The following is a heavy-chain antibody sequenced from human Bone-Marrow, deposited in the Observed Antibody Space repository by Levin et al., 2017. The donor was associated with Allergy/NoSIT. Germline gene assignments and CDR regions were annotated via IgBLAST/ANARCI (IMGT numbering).Heavy chain of an antibody. CDR1: GGSISSSSYY. Sequence: PGGSLRLSCTVSGGSISSSSYYWGWIRQPPGTGLEWIGSVHYSGSTDYNPSLKSRVSISVDTTKNQFSLKLTSVTAADTAVFYCARQTRDILTGRFDQWGQGTLVTVSS. CDR3: ARQTRDILTGRFDQ. V-gene: IGHV4-39*01. CDR2: VHYSGST. D-gene: IGHD3-9*01. J-gene: IGHJ4*02.